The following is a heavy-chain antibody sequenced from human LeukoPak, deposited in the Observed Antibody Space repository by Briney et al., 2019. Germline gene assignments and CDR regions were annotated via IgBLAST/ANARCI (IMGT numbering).Heavy chain of an antibody. Sequence: GGSLRLSCAASGFTFSSYSMNWVRQAPGKGLEWVSSISSSSSYIYYADSVKGRFTISRDNAKNSLYLQMNSLRAEDTAVYYCARDREGSYYYGSGSYYSAFDIWGQGTMVTVSS. CDR2: ISSSSSYI. V-gene: IGHV3-21*01. D-gene: IGHD3-10*01. CDR1: GFTFSSYS. CDR3: ARDREGSYYYGSGSYYSAFDI. J-gene: IGHJ3*02.